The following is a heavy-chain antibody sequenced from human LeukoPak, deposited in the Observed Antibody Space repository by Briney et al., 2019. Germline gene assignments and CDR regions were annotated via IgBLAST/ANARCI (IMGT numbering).Heavy chain of an antibody. J-gene: IGHJ4*02. V-gene: IGHV3-7*01. CDR1: EFTFGDYA. CDR2: IDQDGSEK. D-gene: IGHD1/OR15-1a*01. CDR3: TTVKGNNIHDS. Sequence: PGGSRRLSCTAPEFTFGDYAMGWVRKAPGGGLEWVANIDQDGSEKHYVDSVKGRFTISRDNARNSLYLQMNSLRAEDTAVYYCTTVKGNNIHDSWGQGIVVTVSS.